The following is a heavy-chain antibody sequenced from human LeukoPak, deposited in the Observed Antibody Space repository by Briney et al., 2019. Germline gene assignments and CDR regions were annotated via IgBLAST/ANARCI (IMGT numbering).Heavy chain of an antibody. D-gene: IGHD1-26*01. V-gene: IGHV1-2*02. Sequence: GASVKVSCKASGYTFTGYYMHWVRQAPGQGLEWMGWINPNSGGTNYAQKFQGRVTMTRDTSISTAYMELSRLRSDDTAVYYCAGRRRRGSDGSYYSRVYYYYYMDVWGKGTTVTVSS. CDR3: AGRRRRGSDGSYYSRVYYYYYMDV. J-gene: IGHJ6*03. CDR2: INPNSGGT. CDR1: GYTFTGYY.